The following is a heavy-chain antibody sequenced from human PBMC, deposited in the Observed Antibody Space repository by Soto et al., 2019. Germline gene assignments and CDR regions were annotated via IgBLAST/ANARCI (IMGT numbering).Heavy chain of an antibody. D-gene: IGHD2-15*01. CDR3: ARGDCVVGACYSLAGSFYYYMDV. CDR1: GFTFSNYW. CDR2: INSDGSVS. Sequence: EVQLVESGGGLVQPGGSLRLSCAASGFTFSNYWMYWVRQAPGKGLVWVSRINSDGSVSSYADSVKGRLTISRDNVKNTLHLQMEGLRAEATAVYCCARGDCVVGACYSLAGSFYYYMDVGGKGTAVTVFS. V-gene: IGHV3-74*01. J-gene: IGHJ6*03.